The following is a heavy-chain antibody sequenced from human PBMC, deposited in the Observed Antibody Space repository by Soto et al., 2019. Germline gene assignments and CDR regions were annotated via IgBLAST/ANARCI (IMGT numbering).Heavy chain of an antibody. CDR1: GYTFNNFG. V-gene: IGHV1-18*01. Sequence: ALVKVSFKTSGYTFNNFGISWVRQAPGQGFEWMGWISDYSGDTKIAEKFQDRATLTTDTATSTAYMELRSLTSHDTAVYYCARDLDYDIFIGYRGPPNFDNWGQGTRVTVSS. D-gene: IGHD3-9*01. J-gene: IGHJ4*02. CDR2: ISDYSGDT. CDR3: ARDLDYDIFIGYRGPPNFDN.